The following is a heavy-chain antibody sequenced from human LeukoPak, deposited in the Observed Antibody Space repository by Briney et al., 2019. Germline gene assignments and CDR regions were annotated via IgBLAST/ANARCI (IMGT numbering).Heavy chain of an antibody. CDR1: GGSISSYY. Sequence: SETLSLTCTVSGGSISSYYWSWIRQPPGKGLEWIGYIYYNGSTNYNPSLKGRVTISVDTSKNQFSLKLSSVTAADTAVYYCARDRPHENYYDSSGYYFGVGAFDIWGQGTMVTVSS. V-gene: IGHV4-59*01. CDR2: IYYNGST. D-gene: IGHD3-22*01. CDR3: ARDRPHENYYDSSGYYFGVGAFDI. J-gene: IGHJ3*02.